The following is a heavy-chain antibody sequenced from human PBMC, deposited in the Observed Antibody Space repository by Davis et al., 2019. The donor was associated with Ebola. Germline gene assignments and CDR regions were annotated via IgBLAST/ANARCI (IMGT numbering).Heavy chain of an antibody. CDR3: AKEAGATTRIYDS. D-gene: IGHD1-26*01. V-gene: IGHV1-18*01. CDR2: ISAYNGNT. Sequence: ASVTVSCKASSYTFTSYGISWVRQAPGQGLEWMGWISAYNGNTNYAQKLQGRVTMTTDTSRSTAYMELRSLRSDDTAVYYCAKEAGATTRIYDSWGQGTLVTVSS. J-gene: IGHJ5*01. CDR1: SYTFTSYG.